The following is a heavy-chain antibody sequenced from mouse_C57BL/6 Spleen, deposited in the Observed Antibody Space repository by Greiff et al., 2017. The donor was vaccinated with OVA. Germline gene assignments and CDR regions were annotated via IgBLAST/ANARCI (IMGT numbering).Heavy chain of an antibody. Sequence: QGVESGGGLVKPGGSLKLSCAASGFTFSDYGMHWVRQAPEKGLEWVAYISSGSSTIYYADTEKGRFTISRDNAKNTLFLQMTSLRSEDTAMYYCARFYYYGSSGFFDYWGQGTTLTVSS. CDR1: GFTFSDYG. D-gene: IGHD1-1*01. J-gene: IGHJ2*01. CDR2: ISSGSSTI. CDR3: ARFYYYGSSGFFDY. V-gene: IGHV5-17*01.